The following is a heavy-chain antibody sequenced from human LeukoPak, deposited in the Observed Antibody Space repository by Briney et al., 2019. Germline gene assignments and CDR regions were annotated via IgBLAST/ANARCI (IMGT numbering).Heavy chain of an antibody. D-gene: IGHD6-19*01. J-gene: IGHJ4*02. CDR3: ARQWLVSPLFDY. CDR2: INHSGIT. V-gene: IGHV4-34*01. Sequence: SETLALTCAVYGGSFSGYYWSWIRQPPGKGLEWIGGINHSGITNYNPSLKSRVTISVDTYKKQLSLKLSSMTAADTAVYYCARQWLVSPLFDYWGQGTLVTVSS. CDR1: GGSFSGYY.